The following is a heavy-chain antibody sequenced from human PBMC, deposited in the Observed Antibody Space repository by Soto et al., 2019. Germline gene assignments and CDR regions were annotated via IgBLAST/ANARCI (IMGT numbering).Heavy chain of an antibody. CDR3: ARWDTAMAPSFDY. CDR2: IYYSGST. J-gene: IGHJ4*02. Sequence: QVQLQESAPGLVKPSQTLSLTCTVSGGSISSGGYYWSWIRQHPGKGLEWIGYIYYSGSTYYNPSLTSRVTISVDTSKNQFSLKLSSVTAADTAVYYCARWDTAMAPSFDYWGQGTLVTVSS. V-gene: IGHV4-31*03. CDR1: GGSISSGGYY. D-gene: IGHD5-18*01.